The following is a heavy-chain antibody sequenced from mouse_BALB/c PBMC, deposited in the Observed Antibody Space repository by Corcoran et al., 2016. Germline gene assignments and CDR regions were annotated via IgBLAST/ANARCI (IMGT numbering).Heavy chain of an antibody. V-gene: IGHV1-26*01. Sequence: EVQLQQSGPELVKPGASVKISCKASGYSFTGYYMHWVKQSHVKSLEWIGRINPYNGATSYNQNFKDKASLTVDKSSSTAYMELHSLTSEDSAVYYCARSGYYGSLDYWGQGTTLTVSS. CDR3: ARSGYYGSLDY. CDR1: GYSFTGYY. J-gene: IGHJ2*01. CDR2: INPYNGAT. D-gene: IGHD1-1*01.